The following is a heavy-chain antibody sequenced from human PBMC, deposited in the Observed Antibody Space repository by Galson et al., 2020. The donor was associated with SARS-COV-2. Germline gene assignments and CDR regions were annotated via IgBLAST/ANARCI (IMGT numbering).Heavy chain of an antibody. CDR1: GGTFSSYA. CDR2: IIPIFGTA. Sequence: SVKVSCKASGGTFSSYAISWVRQAPGQGLEWMGGIIPIFGTANYAQKFQGRVTITADESTSTAYMELSSLRSEDTAVYYCARDLGMVRGVIAYYFDYWGQGTLVTVSS. CDR3: ARDLGMVRGVIAYYFDY. V-gene: IGHV1-69*13. J-gene: IGHJ4*02. D-gene: IGHD3-10*01.